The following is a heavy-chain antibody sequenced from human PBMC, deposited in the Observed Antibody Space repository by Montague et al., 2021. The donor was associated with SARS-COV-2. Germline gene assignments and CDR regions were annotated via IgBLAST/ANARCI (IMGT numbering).Heavy chain of an antibody. CDR1: GGSISSSNW. J-gene: IGHJ3*02. Sequence: SETLSLTCAVSGGSISSSNWWSWVRQPPGKGLEWIGEIYHSGSTNYNPXXESRVTISVDKSKNQFSLKLSSVSAADTAVYYCARGQITMVRGVPQRAFDIWGQGTMVTVSS. V-gene: IGHV4-4*02. CDR2: IYHSGST. D-gene: IGHD3-10*01. CDR3: ARGQITMVRGVPQRAFDI.